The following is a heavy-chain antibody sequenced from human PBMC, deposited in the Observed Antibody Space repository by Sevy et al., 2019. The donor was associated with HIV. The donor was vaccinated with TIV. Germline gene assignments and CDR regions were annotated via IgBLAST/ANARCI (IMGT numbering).Heavy chain of an antibody. CDR3: ARDTPRVITSN. D-gene: IGHD3-16*01. V-gene: IGHV3-48*01. CDR1: GFTFSSYS. Sequence: GGSLRLSCAASGFTFSSYSMNWVRQAPGKGLEWVSYISSSSSTIHYSDSLKGRFTISRDNAKNSLYLQMTSLRAEDTAVYYCARDTPRVITSNWGQGTLVTVSS. CDR2: ISSSSSTI. J-gene: IGHJ4*02.